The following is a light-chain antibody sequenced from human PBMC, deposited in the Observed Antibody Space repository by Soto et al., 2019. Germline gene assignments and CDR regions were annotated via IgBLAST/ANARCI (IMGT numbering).Light chain of an antibody. V-gene: IGLV2-11*01. J-gene: IGLJ1*01. CDR3: QSYDSSLSGYV. Sequence: QSALTQPRSVSGSPGQSVTISCTGTSSDVGGYNYVSWYLQHPGKAPKVMIYEVTIRPSGVSDRFSGSKSGNTASLTVSGLQAEDEGDYYCQSYDSSLSGYVFGTGTKVTVL. CDR2: EVT. CDR1: SSDVGGYNY.